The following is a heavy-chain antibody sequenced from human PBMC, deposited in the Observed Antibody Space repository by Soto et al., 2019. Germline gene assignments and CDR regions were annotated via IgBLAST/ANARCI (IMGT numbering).Heavy chain of an antibody. Sequence: SVKVSCKASGGTFSSYAISWVRQAPGQGLEWMGGIIPIFGTANYAQKFQGRVTMTRDTSISTAYMELSRLRSDDTAVYYCARGEAPRYSSSSSFDYWGQGTLVTVSS. V-gene: IGHV1-69*05. CDR2: IIPIFGTA. D-gene: IGHD6-13*01. CDR3: ARGEAPRYSSSSSFDY. CDR1: GGTFSSYA. J-gene: IGHJ4*02.